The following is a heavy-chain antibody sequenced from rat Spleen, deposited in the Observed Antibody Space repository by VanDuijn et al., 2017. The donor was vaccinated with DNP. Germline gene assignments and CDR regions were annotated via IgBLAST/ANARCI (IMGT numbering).Heavy chain of an antibody. Sequence: EVQLVESGGGLVQPGRSLKLSCAASGFTFSDYNMAWVRQAPKKGLEWVATIIYDGSRTYYRDSVKGRFTISRDNAKSTLYLQMDSLRSEDTATYYCATVLTTEGIGDYWGQGVMVTVSS. CDR2: IIYDGSRT. CDR3: ATVLTTEGIGDY. CDR1: GFTFSDYN. J-gene: IGHJ2*01. D-gene: IGHD1-11*01. V-gene: IGHV5S10*01.